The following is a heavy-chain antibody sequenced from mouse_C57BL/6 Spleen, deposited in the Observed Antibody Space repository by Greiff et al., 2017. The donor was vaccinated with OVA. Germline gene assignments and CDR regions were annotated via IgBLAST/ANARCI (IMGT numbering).Heavy chain of an antibody. D-gene: IGHD6-1*01. CDR1: GFTFSDYY. CDR3: ARETPSSFDY. Sequence: EVKLMESEGGLVQPGSSMKLSCTASGFTFSDYYMAWVRQVPEKGLEWVANINYDGSSTYYLDSLKSRFIISRDNAKNILYLQMSSLKSEDTATYYCARETPSSFDYWGQGTTLTVSS. V-gene: IGHV5-16*01. CDR2: INYDGSST. J-gene: IGHJ2*01.